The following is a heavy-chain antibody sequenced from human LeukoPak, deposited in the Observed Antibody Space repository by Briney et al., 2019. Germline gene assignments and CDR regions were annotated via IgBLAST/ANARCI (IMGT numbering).Heavy chain of an antibody. D-gene: IGHD2-21*01. CDR2: ISGSGGST. CDR1: GFTFSSYA. CDR3: ARNILWWHYYFDY. Sequence: PGGSLRLSCAASGFTFSSYAMSWVRQAPGKGLEWVSAISGSGGSTYYADSVKGRFTTSRDNAKNSLYLQMNSLRAEDTAVYYCARNILWWHYYFDYWGQGTLVTVSS. J-gene: IGHJ4*02. V-gene: IGHV3-23*01.